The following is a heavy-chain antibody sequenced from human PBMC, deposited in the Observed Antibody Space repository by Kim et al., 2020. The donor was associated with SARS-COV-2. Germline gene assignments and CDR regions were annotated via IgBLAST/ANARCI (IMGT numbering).Heavy chain of an antibody. CDR3: ARSKYGGSYHAFDY. D-gene: IGHD1-26*01. V-gene: IGHV3-23*01. J-gene: IGHJ4*02. Sequence: ANSVRDRFTITRDNSKNTLYLQMNSLRAGDTAVYYCARSKYGGSYHAFDYWGQGTLVTVSS.